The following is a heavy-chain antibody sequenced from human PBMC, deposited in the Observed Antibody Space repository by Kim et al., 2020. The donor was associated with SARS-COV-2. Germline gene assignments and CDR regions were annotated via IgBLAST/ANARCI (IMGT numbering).Heavy chain of an antibody. Sequence: GGSLRLSCVASGFRFSCCAITWVRQVPGKGPEWVSSISHVGTSSHYANSVRGRFTISRDDSKNTLYLQLNSLRGEDTALYYCAKDVWDYSGMGIWGQGTTVTVSS. CDR3: AKDVWDYSGMGI. CDR1: GFRFSCCA. V-gene: IGHV3-23*01. D-gene: IGHD1-26*01. CDR2: ISHVGTSS. J-gene: IGHJ6*02.